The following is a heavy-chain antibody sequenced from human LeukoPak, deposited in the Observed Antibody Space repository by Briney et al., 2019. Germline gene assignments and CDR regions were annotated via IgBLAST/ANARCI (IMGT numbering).Heavy chain of an antibody. J-gene: IGHJ4*02. CDR2: SWGTS. V-gene: IGHV4-59*11. Sequence: SETLSLTCTVSGGSMITMIGHNWSWLRQPPGKGLEWIGFSWGTSNHNPSLKSRVSISVDTSKNQFTLNLRSVTAADTAVYYCARDNMGSLDYWGQGTQVTVSS. CDR3: ARDNMGSLDY. D-gene: IGHD1-26*01. CDR1: GGSMITMIGHN.